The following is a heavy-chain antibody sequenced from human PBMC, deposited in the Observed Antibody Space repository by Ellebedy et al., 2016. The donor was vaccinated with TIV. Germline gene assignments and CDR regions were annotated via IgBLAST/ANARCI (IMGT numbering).Heavy chain of an antibody. CDR2: ISAYNGNA. V-gene: IGHV1-18*01. J-gene: IGHJ4*02. Sequence: AASVKVSCKASGYTFTSDGISWVRQAPGQGLEWMGWISAYNGNANYAQKLQDRVTMTTDTSTSTVYMELRSLRSDDTAVYYCARDPMVRGVKYDYWGQGTLVTVSS. D-gene: IGHD3-10*01. CDR1: GYTFTSDG. CDR3: ARDPMVRGVKYDY.